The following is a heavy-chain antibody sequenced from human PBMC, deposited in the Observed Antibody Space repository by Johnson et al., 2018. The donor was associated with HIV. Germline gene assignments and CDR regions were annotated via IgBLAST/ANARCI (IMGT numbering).Heavy chain of an antibody. CDR1: GFTFSTYG. Sequence: QVQLVESGGGVVQPGGSLRLSCAAFGFTFSTYGIHWVRQAPGKGLEWVAFIRSAGTNKYYADSVKGRFTISRDNSKNTLYLQMNSLRAEDTAVYYCAKPSTESAFDIWGQGTMVTVSS. D-gene: IGHD1-1*01. V-gene: IGHV3-30*02. J-gene: IGHJ3*02. CDR3: AKPSTESAFDI. CDR2: IRSAGTNK.